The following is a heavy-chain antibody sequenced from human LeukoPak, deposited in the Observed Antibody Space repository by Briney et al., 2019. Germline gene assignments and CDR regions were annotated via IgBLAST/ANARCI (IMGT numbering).Heavy chain of an antibody. V-gene: IGHV3-74*01. CDR1: GFTFSSYW. CDR2: INTDGSST. CDR3: ARVYDFWSGYYHY. J-gene: IGHJ4*02. Sequence: GGSLRLSCAASGFTFSSYWMHWVRQAPGKGLVWVSRINTDGSSTSYADSVKGRFTISRDNAKNTLYLQMNSLRAEDTAVYYCARVYDFWSGYYHYWGQGTLVTVSS. D-gene: IGHD3-3*01.